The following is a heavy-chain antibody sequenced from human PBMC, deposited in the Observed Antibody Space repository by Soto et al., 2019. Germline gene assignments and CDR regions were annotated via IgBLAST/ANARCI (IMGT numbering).Heavy chain of an antibody. CDR2: IYWDDDK. J-gene: IGHJ4*02. D-gene: IGHD6-25*01. CDR1: GFSLSTSGVV. Sequence: QITLKESGPPLVKPTQTLTLTCTFSGFSLSTSGVVVGWIRQPPGKALEWLALIYWDDDKRYSPSLKSRLTLXXDTSKNQVFLTMTNMDPVDTATYYCVHSIRSRAADWGQGTLVTVSS. CDR3: VHSIRSRAAD. V-gene: IGHV2-5*02.